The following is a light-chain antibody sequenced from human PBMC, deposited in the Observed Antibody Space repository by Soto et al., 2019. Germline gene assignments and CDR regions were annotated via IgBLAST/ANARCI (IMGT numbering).Light chain of an antibody. CDR3: QKYGGSQTWT. Sequence: EIVLTQSPGTLSLFPGERATLSCRASQSVSSNYLAWYQLKPGQAPRLLIHGASSRATGIPDRFSGSGSGTYFTLTISRLEPEDFAVYYCQKYGGSQTWTFGQGTKVEIK. J-gene: IGKJ1*01. V-gene: IGKV3-20*01. CDR1: QSVSSNY. CDR2: GAS.